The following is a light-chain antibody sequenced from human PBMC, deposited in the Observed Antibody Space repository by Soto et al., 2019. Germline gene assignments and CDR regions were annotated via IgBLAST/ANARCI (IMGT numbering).Light chain of an antibody. CDR2: GAS. V-gene: IGKV3-20*01. CDR3: HHYGNGLST. Sequence: EIVLTQSPGTLSLSPGEGATLSCRASQSVSSKYLAWYEQKPGQAPRLLIHGASSRATGIPDRFSGSGSGTDFTLTISRLEPEDFAVYFCHHYGNGLSTFGQGTRVEIK. J-gene: IGKJ1*01. CDR1: QSVSSKY.